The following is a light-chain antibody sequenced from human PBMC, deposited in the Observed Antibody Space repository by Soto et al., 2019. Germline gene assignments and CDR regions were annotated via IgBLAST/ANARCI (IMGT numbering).Light chain of an antibody. Sequence: QSALTQPASVSGSPGQSITISCTGTSSDVGGYDFVSWYQQHPGKAPKVMIYDVSNRRSGVSNRFSGSKSGNTASLTISGLQAEDEADYYCCSYTSSDTYVFGTGTKVTVL. V-gene: IGLV2-14*01. CDR2: DVS. J-gene: IGLJ1*01. CDR1: SSDVGGYDF. CDR3: CSYTSSDTYV.